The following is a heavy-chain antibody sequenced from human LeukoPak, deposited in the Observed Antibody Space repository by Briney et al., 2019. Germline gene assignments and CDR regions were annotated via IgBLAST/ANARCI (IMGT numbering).Heavy chain of an antibody. CDR3: ARSDGYGLVGI. CDR1: GNSISSYY. CDR2: IYYSGSA. Sequence: PSETLSLTCTVSGNSISSYYWNWIRQPPGKGLEWIGYIYYSGSANYNPSLKSRVSISLDTSKDQFSLKLSSVTAADTAVYYCARSDGYGLVGIWGQGTMVTVSS. V-gene: IGHV4-59*08. J-gene: IGHJ3*02. D-gene: IGHD5-18*01.